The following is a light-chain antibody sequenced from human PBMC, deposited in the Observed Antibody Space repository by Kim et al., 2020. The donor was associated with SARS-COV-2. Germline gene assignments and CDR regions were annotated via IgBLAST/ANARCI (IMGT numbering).Light chain of an antibody. V-gene: IGKV3-20*01. J-gene: IGKJ5*01. CDR1: LSVSSSY. CDR3: QQYGSSPNT. Sequence: SPGERATLSCRASLSVSSSYLAWYQQKPGQAPRLLIYGASSRATGIPDRFSGSGSGTDFTLTISRLEPEDFAVYYCQQYGSSPNTFGQGTRLEIK. CDR2: GAS.